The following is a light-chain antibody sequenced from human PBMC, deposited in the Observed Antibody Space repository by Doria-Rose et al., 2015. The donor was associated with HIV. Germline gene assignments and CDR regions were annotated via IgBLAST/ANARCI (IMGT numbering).Light chain of an antibody. Sequence: DKYACWYQQKPGHSPVLVVYQNIKRPSGIAERFSGSNSGNTATLTISGTQAMDEADYYCQARDSNATSYVFGTGTKVTVL. CDR1: DKY. V-gene: IGLV3-1*01. J-gene: IGLJ1*01. CDR3: QARDSNATSYV. CDR2: QNI.